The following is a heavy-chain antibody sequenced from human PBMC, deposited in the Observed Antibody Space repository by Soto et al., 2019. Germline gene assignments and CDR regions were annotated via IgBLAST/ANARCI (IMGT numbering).Heavy chain of an antibody. CDR2: TYYRSKWYN. D-gene: IGHD6-6*01. V-gene: IGHV6-1*01. CDR3: ARVRSIAARSYYYYGMDV. J-gene: IGHJ6*02. CDR1: GDSVSSNSAA. Sequence: PXQALSLPFAISGDSVSSNSAAWNLIRHSPSRGLEWLGRTYYRSKWYNDYAVSVKSRITINPDTSKNQFSLQLNSVTPEDTAVYYCARVRSIAARSYYYYGMDVSGQGTTVTVS.